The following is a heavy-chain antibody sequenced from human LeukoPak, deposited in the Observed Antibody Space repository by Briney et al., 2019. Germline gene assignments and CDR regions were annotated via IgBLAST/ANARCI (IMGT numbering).Heavy chain of an antibody. CDR2: MTWGGGTT. V-gene: IGHV3-23*01. Sequence: GGSLTLSCSVCGFIFSTYTMLWLRQVTGKGLVGVSAMTWGGGTTLYTHSVKGRFNISRDNSKNTLYLQMNSLRVEDTAVYYCAKDRVPDGVWEIDYWGQGTLVIVSS. CDR3: AKDRVPDGVWEIDY. D-gene: IGHD1-14*01. J-gene: IGHJ4*02. CDR1: GFIFSTYT.